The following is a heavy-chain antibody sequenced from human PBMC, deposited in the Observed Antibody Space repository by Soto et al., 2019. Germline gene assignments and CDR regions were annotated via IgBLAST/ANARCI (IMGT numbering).Heavy chain of an antibody. Sequence: EVQLLESGGGLVQPGGSLRLSCAASGFTFSSYAMSGVRQAPGKGLEWVSAISGSAATTFYADSVKGRFTVSRDNSKTTLYLQMNSLRAEDTAVYYCARGPRYCSGYSCDYCMDVWGKGTTVTVSS. CDR1: GFTFSSYA. J-gene: IGHJ6*03. CDR3: ARGPRYCSGYSCDYCMDV. CDR2: ISGSAATT. V-gene: IGHV3-23*01. D-gene: IGHD2-15*01.